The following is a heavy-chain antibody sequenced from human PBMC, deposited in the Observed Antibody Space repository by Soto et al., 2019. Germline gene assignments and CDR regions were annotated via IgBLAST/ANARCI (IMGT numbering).Heavy chain of an antibody. CDR1: GFTFDDYA. Sequence: EVQLVESGGGLVQPGRSLRLSCAASGFTFDDYAMHWVRQAPGKGLEWVSGISWNSGSIGYADSVKGRFTISRDNAKNSLYLQMNSLRAEDTALYYCAKEIYDSSGYGLDYWGQGTLVTVSS. CDR3: AKEIYDSSGYGLDY. V-gene: IGHV3-9*01. D-gene: IGHD3-22*01. J-gene: IGHJ4*02. CDR2: ISWNSGSI.